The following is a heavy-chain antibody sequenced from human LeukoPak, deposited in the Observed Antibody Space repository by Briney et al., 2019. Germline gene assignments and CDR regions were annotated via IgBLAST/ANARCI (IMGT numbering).Heavy chain of an antibody. J-gene: IGHJ5*02. CDR2: MNPNSGNT. Sequence: ASVKVSCKASGYTFTSYDINWVRQATGQGLEWMGWMNPNSGNTGYAQKFQGRVTMTRNTSISTAYMELSSLRSEDTAVYYCARIVVVPAAIAWFDPRGQGTLVTVSS. V-gene: IGHV1-8*01. D-gene: IGHD2-2*01. CDR1: GYTFTSYD. CDR3: ARIVVVPAAIAWFDP.